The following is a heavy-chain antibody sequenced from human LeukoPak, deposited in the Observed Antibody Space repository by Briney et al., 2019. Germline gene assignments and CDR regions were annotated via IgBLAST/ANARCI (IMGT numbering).Heavy chain of an antibody. Sequence: SGGSLRLSCAASAFTFSNYWMSWVRQAPGKGLEWVANIKQDGSEKYYVDSVKGRFTISRDNAKNSLYLQMNSLRAEDTALYYCARDDGGGFSTTFDIWGQGTMVTVSS. CDR1: AFTFSNYW. D-gene: IGHD2/OR15-2a*01. CDR3: ARDDGGGFSTTFDI. J-gene: IGHJ3*02. CDR2: IKQDGSEK. V-gene: IGHV3-7*01.